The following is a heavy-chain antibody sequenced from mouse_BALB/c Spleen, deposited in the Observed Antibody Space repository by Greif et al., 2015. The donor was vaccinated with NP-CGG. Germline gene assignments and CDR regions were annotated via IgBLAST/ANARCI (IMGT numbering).Heavy chain of an antibody. Sequence: QVQLQQSGAELAKPGASVKMSCKASGYTFTSYWMHWVKKRPGKGLEWIGYINPSTVYPEYNQKFNDKSTLTADKSSSTAYMQLSSLTSEDSAVYYCARLGLGAYLGQGTLVTVSA. CDR3: ARLGLGAY. J-gene: IGHJ3*01. CDR1: GYTFTSYW. CDR2: INPSTVYP. V-gene: IGHV1-7*01. D-gene: IGHD4-1*01.